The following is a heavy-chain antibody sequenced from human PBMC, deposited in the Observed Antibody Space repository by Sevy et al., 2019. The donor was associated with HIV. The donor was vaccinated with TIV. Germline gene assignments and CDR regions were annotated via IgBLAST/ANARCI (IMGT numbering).Heavy chain of an antibody. V-gene: IGHV3-15*01. J-gene: IGHJ4*02. CDR1: GFTFSNAG. CDR3: TASGD. CDR2: IRSKTDGGTA. Sequence: GGSLRLSCAASGFTFSNAGMSWVRQAPGKGLEWVGRIRSKTDGGTADYTAPVKGRFTISSVDSINMLHLEMDALKSEDTGMYYCTASGDWGQGTQVTVSS. D-gene: IGHD4-17*01.